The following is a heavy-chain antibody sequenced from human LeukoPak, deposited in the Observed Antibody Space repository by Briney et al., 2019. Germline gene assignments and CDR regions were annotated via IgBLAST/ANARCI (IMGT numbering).Heavy chain of an antibody. CDR2: IKQDGSEK. J-gene: IGHJ4*02. Sequence: GGSLRLSCAASGFTFSSYWMSWVRQAPGKGLEWVANIKQDGSEKYYVDSVKGRFTISRDNAKNSLYLQMNSLRAEDTAVYYCARGHLRYSSSWHYFDYWGQGTLVTVSS. CDR3: ARGHLRYSSSWHYFDY. D-gene: IGHD6-13*01. CDR1: GFTFSSYW. V-gene: IGHV3-7*01.